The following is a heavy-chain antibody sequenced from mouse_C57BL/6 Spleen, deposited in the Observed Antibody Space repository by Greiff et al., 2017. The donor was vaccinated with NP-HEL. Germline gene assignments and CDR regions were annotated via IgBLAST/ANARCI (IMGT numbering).Heavy chain of an antibody. CDR1: GFTFSDYY. CDR3: ARDANWDDWYFDV. Sequence: EVKLMESEGGLVQPGSSMKLSCTASGFTFSDYYMAWVRQVPEKGLEWVANINYDGSSTYYLDSLKSRFIISRDNAKNILYLQMSSLKSEDTATYYCARDANWDDWYFDVWGTGTTVTVSS. J-gene: IGHJ1*03. V-gene: IGHV5-16*01. CDR2: INYDGSST. D-gene: IGHD4-1*01.